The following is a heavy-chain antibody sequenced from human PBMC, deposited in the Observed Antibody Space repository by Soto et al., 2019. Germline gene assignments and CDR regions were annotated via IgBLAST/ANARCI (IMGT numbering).Heavy chain of an antibody. J-gene: IGHJ6*02. D-gene: IGHD1-26*01. V-gene: IGHV3-23*01. Sequence: GGSLRLSCAASGFTFSSYAMSWVRQAPGKGLEWVSAISGSGGTKYYADSVKGRFTISRDNSKNTLYLQMNSLRAEDTAVYYCARDESGSYYYYYGMDVWGQGTTVTVSS. CDR2: ISGSGGTK. CDR1: GFTFSSYA. CDR3: ARDESGSYYYYYGMDV.